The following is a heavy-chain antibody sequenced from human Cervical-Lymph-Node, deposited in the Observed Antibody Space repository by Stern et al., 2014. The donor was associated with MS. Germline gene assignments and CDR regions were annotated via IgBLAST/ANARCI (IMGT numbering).Heavy chain of an antibody. J-gene: IGHJ5*02. CDR3: ARGPRSQSGGSSWFDP. V-gene: IGHV1-69*01. CDR1: GGTFSSYA. Sequence: QVQLGQSGAEVKKPGSSVKVSCKASGGTFSSYAISWVRQAPGQGLEWMGGIIPIFGTSNYAEKFQGRVTITADESTSTAYMELSSLRSEDTALYYCARGPRSQSGGSSWFDPWGQGTLVTVSS. CDR2: IIPIFGTS. D-gene: IGHD1-26*01.